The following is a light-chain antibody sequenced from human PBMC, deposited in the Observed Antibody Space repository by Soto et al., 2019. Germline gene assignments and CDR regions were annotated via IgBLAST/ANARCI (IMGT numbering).Light chain of an antibody. CDR2: EVS. CDR1: SSDVGSYNL. Sequence: QSALTQPDSVSGSPGQSITISCTGTSSDVGSYNLVSRYQQHPGKAPKLMIYEVSKRPSGVSNRFSGSKSGNTASLTISGLQAEDEADYYCCSYAGSSTNYVFGTGTKLTVL. J-gene: IGLJ1*01. V-gene: IGLV2-23*02. CDR3: CSYAGSSTNYV.